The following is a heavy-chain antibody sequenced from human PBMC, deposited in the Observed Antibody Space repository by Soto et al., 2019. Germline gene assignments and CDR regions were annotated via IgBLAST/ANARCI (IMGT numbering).Heavy chain of an antibody. CDR3: ALTYYGSGSYYNVRWFDP. D-gene: IGHD3-10*01. Sequence: SGPTLVNPTQTLTLTCTFSGFSLSTSGVGVGWIRQPPGKALERLALIYCYDDKRFSPSLKSRLTISKDTSKNQVVLTMPNMVPVDTATYYCALTYYGSGSYYNVRWFDPWGQGTLVTVSS. CDR2: IYCYDDK. J-gene: IGHJ5*02. CDR1: GFSLSTSGVG. V-gene: IGHV2-5*01.